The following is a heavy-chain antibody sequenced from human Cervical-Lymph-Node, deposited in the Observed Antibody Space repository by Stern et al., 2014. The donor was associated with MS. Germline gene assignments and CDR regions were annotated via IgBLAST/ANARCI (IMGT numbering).Heavy chain of an antibody. V-gene: IGHV7-4-1*02. J-gene: IGHJ1*01. CDR3: AREVVKDNWPPALGY. CDR2: INTYTRKP. CDR1: GYTFTTIG. Sequence: QVQLVESGSELRRPGASVSISCKASGYTFTTIGMIWLRQAPGQGLEYMGWINTYTRKPTYAPGLTSRFVFSLDTSVTTAYLQITSLQAEDTATYFCAREVVKDNWPPALGYWGQGTLLTVSS. D-gene: IGHD1-1*01.